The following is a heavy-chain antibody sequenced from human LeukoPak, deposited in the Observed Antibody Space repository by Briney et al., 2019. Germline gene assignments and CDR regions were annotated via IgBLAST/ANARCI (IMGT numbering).Heavy chain of an antibody. J-gene: IGHJ4*02. Sequence: SETLSLTCTVSGGSISSHYWSWIRQPPGKGLEWIGYIYYSGSTNYNPSLKSRVAISVDTSKNQFSLKLSSVTAADTAVYYCARLYVWGSYRYLDYWGQGTLVTVSS. V-gene: IGHV4-59*08. D-gene: IGHD3-16*02. CDR2: IYYSGST. CDR3: ARLYVWGSYRYLDY. CDR1: GGSISSHY.